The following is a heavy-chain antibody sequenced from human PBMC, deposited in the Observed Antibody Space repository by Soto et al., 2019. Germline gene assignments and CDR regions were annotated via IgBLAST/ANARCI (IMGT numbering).Heavy chain of an antibody. Sequence: PSETLSLTCTVSGGSISSSNSHWGWIRQPPGQGLEWIGSIYYSGSTYYNPSLKSRLTISVDTSKNQFSLKMTSVTAADTAVYYCATDRSGYDKYYFDYWGQGTLVTVSS. CDR1: GGSISSSNSH. CDR3: ATDRSGYDKYYFDY. J-gene: IGHJ4*02. CDR2: IYYSGST. D-gene: IGHD5-12*01. V-gene: IGHV4-39*02.